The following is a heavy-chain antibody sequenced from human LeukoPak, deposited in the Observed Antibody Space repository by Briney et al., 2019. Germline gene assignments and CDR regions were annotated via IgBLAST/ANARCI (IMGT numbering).Heavy chain of an antibody. Sequence: SETLSLTCAVYGGSFSGYYWSWIRQPPGKGLEWIGEINHSGSTNYNPSLKSRVTISVDTSKNQFSLKLSSVTAADAAVYYCARKVDFSGGSCYPNRFDPWGQGTLVTVSS. J-gene: IGHJ5*02. CDR1: GGSFSGYY. CDR3: ARKVDFSGGSCYPNRFDP. V-gene: IGHV4-34*01. D-gene: IGHD2-15*01. CDR2: INHSGST.